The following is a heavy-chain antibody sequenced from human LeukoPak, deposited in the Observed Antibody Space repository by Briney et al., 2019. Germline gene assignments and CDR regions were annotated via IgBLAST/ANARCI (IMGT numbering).Heavy chain of an antibody. CDR1: GGSISSSNW. V-gene: IGHV4-4*02. Sequence: SETLSLTCAVSGGSISSSNWWSWVRQPPGKGLEWLGEISHSGGTDYNPSLKSRVTMSVDKCKNQFSLKVTFVTVADTAVYYCAREAAAARGRFDYWGQGTLVTVSS. CDR3: AREAAAARGRFDY. J-gene: IGHJ4*02. CDR2: ISHSGGT. D-gene: IGHD6-13*01.